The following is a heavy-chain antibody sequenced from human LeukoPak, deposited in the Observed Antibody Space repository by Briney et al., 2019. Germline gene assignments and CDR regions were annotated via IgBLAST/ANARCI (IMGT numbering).Heavy chain of an antibody. CDR3: AKFPLYSNSLYKDV. D-gene: IGHD6-13*01. J-gene: IGHJ6*03. Sequence: ASVKVSCKASGYTFTDYYIHWVRQAPGQGLEWMGWINSNSGATNSAQKFQGRVIMTRDTSISTAYMELSRLRSDDTAVYYCAKFPLYSNSLYKDVWGKGTTVTVS. CDR1: GYTFTDYY. V-gene: IGHV1-2*02. CDR2: INSNSGAT.